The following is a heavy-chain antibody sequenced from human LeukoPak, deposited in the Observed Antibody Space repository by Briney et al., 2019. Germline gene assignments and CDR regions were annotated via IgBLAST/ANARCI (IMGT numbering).Heavy chain of an antibody. CDR2: ISSSSSYI. V-gene: IGHV3-21*01. J-gene: IGHJ4*02. Sequence: PGGSLRLSCAASEFTFSSYTMNWVRQAPGKGLEWVSSISSSSSYIYYADSMKGRFTISRDNAKSSLYLQMNSLRAEDTAVYFCARGIYTSSPRNPKNFFDYWGQGTLVTVS. CDR3: ARGIYTSSPRNPKNFFDY. CDR1: EFTFSSYT. D-gene: IGHD2-2*02.